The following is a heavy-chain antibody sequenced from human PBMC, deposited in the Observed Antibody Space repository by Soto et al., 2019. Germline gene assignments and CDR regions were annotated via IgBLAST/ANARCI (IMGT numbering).Heavy chain of an antibody. V-gene: IGHV3-7*05. CDR2: IKPDGSEK. J-gene: IGHJ4*02. CDR3: AKPKSLIAAAGNELGY. D-gene: IGHD6-13*01. CDR1: GFTFSSYW. Sequence: GGSLRLSCAAAGFTFSSYWMSWVRQAPGKGLEWVANIKPDGSEKWYVNSVKGRFTISRDNAKNSLYLQMNSLRAEDTAVYYCAKPKSLIAAAGNELGYWGQGTLVTVSS.